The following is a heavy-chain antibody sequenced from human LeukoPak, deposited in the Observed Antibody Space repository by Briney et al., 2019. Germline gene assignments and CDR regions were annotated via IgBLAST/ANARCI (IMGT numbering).Heavy chain of an antibody. D-gene: IGHD1-26*01. Sequence: GGSLRLSCTASGFTFGDYAMSWFRQAPGKGLEWVGFIRSKAYGGTTEYAASVKGRFTISRDDSKSIAYLQMNSLKTEDTAVYYCTRDGSGSYYYYYGMDVWGQGTTVTVSS. CDR3: TRDGSGSYYYYYGMDV. V-gene: IGHV3-49*03. J-gene: IGHJ6*02. CDR2: IRSKAYGGTT. CDR1: GFTFGDYA.